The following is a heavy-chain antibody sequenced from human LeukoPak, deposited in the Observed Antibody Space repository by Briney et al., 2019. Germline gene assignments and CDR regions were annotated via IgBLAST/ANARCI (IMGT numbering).Heavy chain of an antibody. CDR2: IYYRGST. J-gene: IGHJ4*02. Sequence: KPSETLSLTCTVSGGSISSSSYYWGWIRQPPGKGLEWIGSIYYRGSTYYNPSLKSRVTISADTSKNQFSLKLSSATAADTAVYYCARRGQSVYFDYWGQGTLVTVSS. V-gene: IGHV4-39*01. CDR3: ARRGQSVYFDY. CDR1: GGSISSSSYY.